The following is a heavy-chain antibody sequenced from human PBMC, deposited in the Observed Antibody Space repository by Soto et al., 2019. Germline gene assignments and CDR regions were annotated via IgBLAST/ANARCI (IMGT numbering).Heavy chain of an antibody. D-gene: IGHD3-22*01. CDR2: ISGSGGST. J-gene: IGHJ1*01. V-gene: IGHV3-23*01. CDR3: AKDGAYYYDSSGYFYFQH. Sequence: GGSLRLSCAASGFTFSNYAMNWVRQAPGKGLEWVSAISGSGGSTYYADSVKGRFTISRDNAKNTLYLQMTSLRAEDTAVYYCAKDGAYYYDSSGYFYFQHWGQGTLVTVSS. CDR1: GFTFSNYA.